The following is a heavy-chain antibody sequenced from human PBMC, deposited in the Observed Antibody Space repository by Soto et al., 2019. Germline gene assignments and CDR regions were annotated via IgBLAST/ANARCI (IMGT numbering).Heavy chain of an antibody. CDR1: GGSISSGEYY. V-gene: IGHV4-61*08. J-gene: IGHJ1*01. CDR3: ARYSGSYYAEYFQH. Sequence: SDTLSLTCTVSGGSISSGEYYWTWIRQPPGKGLEWIGYIYYSGSTHYNPSLKSRVTISVDTSKNQFSLKLSSVTAADTAVYYCARYSGSYYAEYFQHWGQGTLVTVSS. CDR2: IYYSGST. D-gene: IGHD1-26*01.